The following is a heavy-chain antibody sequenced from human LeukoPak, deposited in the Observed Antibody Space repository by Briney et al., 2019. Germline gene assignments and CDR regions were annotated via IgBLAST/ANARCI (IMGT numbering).Heavy chain of an antibody. Sequence: SETLSLTCTVSGYSISSGYYWGWIRQPPGKGLEWIGSIYHSGSTNYNPSLKSRVTISVDTSKNQFSLKLSSVTAADTAVYYCARGRRQWLVHLGYYFDYWGQGTLVTVSS. CDR2: IYHSGST. CDR3: ARGRRQWLVHLGYYFDY. D-gene: IGHD6-19*01. V-gene: IGHV4-38-2*02. CDR1: GYSISSGYY. J-gene: IGHJ4*02.